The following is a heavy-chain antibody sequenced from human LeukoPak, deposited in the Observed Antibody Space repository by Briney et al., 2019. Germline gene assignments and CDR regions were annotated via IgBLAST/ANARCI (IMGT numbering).Heavy chain of an antibody. CDR2: IDPSDSYT. V-gene: IGHV5-10-1*01. CDR3: ARHGTLYDSSGRFDY. J-gene: IGHJ4*02. CDR1: GYSFTSYW. D-gene: IGHD3-22*01. Sequence: SGESLKISCKGSGYSFTSYWISWVRQMPGKGLEWMGRIDPSDSYTNYSPSFQGHVAISADKSISTAYLQWSSLKASDTAMYYCARHGTLYDSSGRFDYWGQGTLVTVSS.